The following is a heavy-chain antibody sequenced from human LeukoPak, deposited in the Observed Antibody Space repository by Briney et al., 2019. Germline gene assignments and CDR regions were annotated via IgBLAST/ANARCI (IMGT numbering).Heavy chain of an antibody. CDR2: ISSSSNYI. CDR3: ARDGGSYYYYYMDV. D-gene: IGHD3-10*01. J-gene: IGHJ6*03. Sequence: GGSLRLSCAASGFTFSSYAMHWVRQAPGKGLEWVSSISSSSNYIYYADSVKGRFTISRDNAKNSLYLQINSLRAEDTAVYYCARDGGSYYYYYMDVWGKGTTVTVSS. V-gene: IGHV3-21*01. CDR1: GFTFSSYA.